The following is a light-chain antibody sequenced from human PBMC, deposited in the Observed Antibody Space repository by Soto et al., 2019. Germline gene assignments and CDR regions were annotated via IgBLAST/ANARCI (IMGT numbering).Light chain of an antibody. CDR1: PGVNSY. CDR3: QQLYTYPLT. J-gene: IGKJ4*01. V-gene: IGKV1-9*01. CDR2: TAS. Sequence: DIQLPQSPSLLSASVGDRVTVTCRSSPGVNSYLAWYQQKPGKAPQLLIYTASTLQSGVPSRFSGSGSGTEFTLTITSLQPEDVAAYYCQQLYTYPLTFGAGTKVEIK.